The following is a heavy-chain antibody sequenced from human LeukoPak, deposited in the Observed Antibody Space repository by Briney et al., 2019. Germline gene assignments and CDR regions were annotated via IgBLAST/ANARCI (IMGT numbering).Heavy chain of an antibody. Sequence: ASVKVSCKASGYTFTTYYMHWMRQAPGQGPEWMGIINPRGGSTDYSQKFQGRVTITRDTSANTAYMELSSLRSEDMAVYYCARAVKYRSGPLTDLLPYYFDYWGQGTLVTVSS. CDR1: GYTFTTYY. V-gene: IGHV1-46*01. CDR2: INPRGGST. J-gene: IGHJ4*02. CDR3: ARAVKYRSGPLTDLLPYYFDY. D-gene: IGHD6-19*01.